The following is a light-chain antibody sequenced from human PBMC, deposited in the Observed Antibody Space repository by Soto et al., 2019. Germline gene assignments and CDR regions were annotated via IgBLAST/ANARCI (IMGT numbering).Light chain of an antibody. V-gene: IGKV3-20*01. CDR2: RTS. Sequence: ESVLTQSPGTVSLSPGERATLSCRASQSVSTNYLAWYQQKPGQAPRLLIYRTSTRATGIPDRFSGGGSGTDFTLTISRLAPEDFAVYYCQQYGTSPQTFGQGTKVDIK. CDR3: QQYGTSPQT. CDR1: QSVSTNY. J-gene: IGKJ1*01.